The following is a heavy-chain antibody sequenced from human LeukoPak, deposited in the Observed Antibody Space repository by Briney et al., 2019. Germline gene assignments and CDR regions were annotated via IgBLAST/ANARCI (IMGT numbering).Heavy chain of an antibody. CDR3: ATESVGATREYYFDY. CDR2: FDPEDGET. D-gene: IGHD1-26*01. V-gene: IGHV1-24*01. J-gene: IGHJ4*02. CDR1: GYTLTELS. Sequence: GASVRVSCKVSGYTLTELSMHWVRQAPGKGLEWMGGFDPEDGETIYAQKFQGRVTMTEDTSTDTAYMELSSLRSEDTAVYYRATESVGATREYYFDYWGQGTLVTVSS.